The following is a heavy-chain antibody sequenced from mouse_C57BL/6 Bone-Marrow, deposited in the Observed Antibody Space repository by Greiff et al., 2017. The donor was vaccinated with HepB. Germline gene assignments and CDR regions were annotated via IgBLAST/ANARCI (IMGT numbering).Heavy chain of an antibody. CDR1: GFTFSDYY. CDR2: ISNGGGST. D-gene: IGHD1-1*02. Sequence: DVKLVESGGGLVQPGGSLKLSCAASGFTFSDYYMSWVRQTPEKRLGWVAYISNGGGSTYYPDTVKGRFTISRDNAKNTLYLQMSRLKSEDTAMYYCAREAYYAFAYWGQGTLVTVSA. J-gene: IGHJ3*01. V-gene: IGHV5-12*01. CDR3: AREAYYAFAY.